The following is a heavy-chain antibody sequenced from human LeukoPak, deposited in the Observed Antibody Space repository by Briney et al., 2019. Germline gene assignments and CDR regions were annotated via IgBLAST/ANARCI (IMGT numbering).Heavy chain of an antibody. V-gene: IGHV1-69*01. Sequence: SVKVSCKASGGTFSSYAISWVRQAPGQGLEWMGGIIPIFGTANYAQEFQGRVAITADESTSTAYMELSSLRSEDTAVYYCARGVLRYFDWLLFVPQSPYYFDYWGQGTLVTVSS. CDR3: ARGVLRYFDWLLFVPQSPYYFDY. CDR2: IIPIFGTA. CDR1: GGTFSSYA. J-gene: IGHJ4*02. D-gene: IGHD3-9*01.